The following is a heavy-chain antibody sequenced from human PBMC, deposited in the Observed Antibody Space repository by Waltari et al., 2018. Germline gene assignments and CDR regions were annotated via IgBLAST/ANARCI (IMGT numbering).Heavy chain of an antibody. CDR1: GFSLGSFG. D-gene: IGHD3-10*01. CDR3: AKDAFGNTYLDH. Sequence: QVQLVESGGGVVQPGMSLRLSCAASGFSLGSFGMHWVRQAPGKGLEWVALICFGGGVTFYADSVRGRFTISRDNSKNTLYLDINSLRLDDTAIYYCAKDAFGNTYLDHWGQGTLVTVSS. V-gene: IGHV3-33*06. CDR2: ICFGGGVT. J-gene: IGHJ4*02.